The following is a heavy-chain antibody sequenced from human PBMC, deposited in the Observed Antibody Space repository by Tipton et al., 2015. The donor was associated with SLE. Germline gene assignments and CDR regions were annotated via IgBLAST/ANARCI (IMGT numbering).Heavy chain of an antibody. Sequence: TLSLTCIVSGGSINNHYWNWIRQPPGKGPEWIGRIAYIGTTIYNPSLESRVTISVDTSKNQISLTLSSVTAADTAVYYCARRPVESAVIPSEGNWLDPWGQGTLVTVSS. CDR2: IAYIGTT. CDR1: GGSINNHY. V-gene: IGHV4-59*08. J-gene: IGHJ5*02. D-gene: IGHD4-11*01. CDR3: ARRPVESAVIPSEGNWLDP.